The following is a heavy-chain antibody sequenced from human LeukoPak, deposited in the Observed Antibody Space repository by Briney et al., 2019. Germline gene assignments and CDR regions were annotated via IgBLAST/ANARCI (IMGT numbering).Heavy chain of an antibody. Sequence: GGTLRLSCAASGISFSSYGMSWVRQAPGKGLEWVSYISSSGGTIYYADSVKGRFTISRDNAKNSLYLQMNSLRAEDTALYYCAKDSSFSSSTSSYFDYWGQGTLVTVSS. J-gene: IGHJ4*02. V-gene: IGHV3-48*04. CDR3: AKDSSFSSSTSSYFDY. D-gene: IGHD2-2*01. CDR2: ISSSGGTI. CDR1: GISFSSYG.